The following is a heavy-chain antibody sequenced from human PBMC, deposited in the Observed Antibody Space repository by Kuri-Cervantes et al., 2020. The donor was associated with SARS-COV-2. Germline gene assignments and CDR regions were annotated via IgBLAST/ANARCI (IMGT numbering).Heavy chain of an antibody. D-gene: IGHD4-17*01. CDR3: ARDLMTTVTTGAFDI. CDR1: GGSISSYY. J-gene: IGHJ3*02. Sequence: GSLRLSCTVSGGSISSYYWSWIRQPAGKGLEWIGRIYTSGSTNYNPSLKSRVTMSVDTSKNQFSLKLSSVTAADTAVYYCARDLMTTVTTGAFDIWGQGTMVTVSS. V-gene: IGHV4-4*07. CDR2: IYTSGST.